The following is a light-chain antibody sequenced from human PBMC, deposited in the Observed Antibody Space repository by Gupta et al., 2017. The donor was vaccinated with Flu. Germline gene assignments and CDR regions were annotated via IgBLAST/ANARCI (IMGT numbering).Light chain of an antibody. CDR1: QTVSRH. Sequence: EVVLTQSPATLSLSPGERATLSCRASQTVSRHLAWYQQKPGQAPRLLIYDTSKRATGIPARFSGCGSGTHLALTSSTLVQKASAVYYYQQRSNWPPLAFGQETRLEIK. J-gene: IGKJ5*01. CDR2: DTS. V-gene: IGKV3-11*01. CDR3: QQRSNWPPLA.